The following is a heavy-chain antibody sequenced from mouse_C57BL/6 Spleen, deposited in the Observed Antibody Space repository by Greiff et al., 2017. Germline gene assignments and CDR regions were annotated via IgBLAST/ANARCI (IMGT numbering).Heavy chain of an antibody. CDR3: ARVGYDCYSYFDY. Sequence: QVQLQQSGAELVKPGASVKISCKASGYAFSSYWMNWVKQRPGKGLEWIGQIYPGDGDTNYNGKFKGKATLTADKSSSTAYMQLRSLTSEDSAVYGCARVGYDCYSYFDYWGQGTTRTVSS. D-gene: IGHD2-3*01. CDR1: GYAFSSYW. V-gene: IGHV1-80*01. CDR2: IYPGDGDT. J-gene: IGHJ2*01.